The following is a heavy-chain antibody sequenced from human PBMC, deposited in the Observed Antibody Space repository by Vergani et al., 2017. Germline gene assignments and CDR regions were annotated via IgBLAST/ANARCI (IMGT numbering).Heavy chain of an antibody. Sequence: QVQLVQSGAEVKKPGASVKVSCKASGYTFTGYYMHWVRQAPGQGLEWMGWINPNSGGTNYAQKFQGRVTMTRDTSISTAYMELSRLRSDDTAVYYCAGAPNYEFWSGSLDYWGQGTLVTVSS. CDR2: INPNSGGT. CDR3: AGAPNYEFWSGSLDY. CDR1: GYTFTGYY. D-gene: IGHD3-3*01. J-gene: IGHJ4*02. V-gene: IGHV1-2*02.